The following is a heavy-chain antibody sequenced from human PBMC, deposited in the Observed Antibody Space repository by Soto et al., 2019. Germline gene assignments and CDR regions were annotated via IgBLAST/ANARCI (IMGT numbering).Heavy chain of an antibody. Sequence: GGSLRLSCAASGFTFEDYVMHWVRQAPGKGLEWVSSISWNSGNIGYADSVKGRFTISRDNAKNSLYLQMNSLRAEDTALYYCAKEHSGYEGYFDYWGQGTLVTVSS. CDR3: AKEHSGYEGYFDY. D-gene: IGHD5-12*01. CDR2: ISWNSGNI. CDR1: GFTFEDYV. J-gene: IGHJ4*02. V-gene: IGHV3-9*01.